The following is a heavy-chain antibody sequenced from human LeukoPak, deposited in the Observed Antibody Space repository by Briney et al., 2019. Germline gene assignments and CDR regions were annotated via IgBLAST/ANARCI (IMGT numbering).Heavy chain of an antibody. CDR3: ARTTSGRSTYYFDY. Sequence: GGSLRLSCAASGFTFSTYSINWVRQAPGKGLEWVSSISRTSSYIYYADSVKGRLTISRDNAKNSLYLQMNSLRAEDTAVYYCARTTSGRSTYYFDYWGQGTLVTVSS. CDR2: ISRTSSYI. J-gene: IGHJ4*02. CDR1: GFTFSTYS. D-gene: IGHD1-26*01. V-gene: IGHV3-21*01.